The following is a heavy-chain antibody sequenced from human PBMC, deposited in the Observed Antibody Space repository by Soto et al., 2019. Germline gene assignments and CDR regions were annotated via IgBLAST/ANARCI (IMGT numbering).Heavy chain of an antibody. J-gene: IGHJ4*02. CDR3: AGLYSSSPFFNY. CDR1: GGSISSYY. D-gene: IGHD6-6*01. Sequence: SETLSLTCTVSGGSISSYYWSWIRQPPGKGLEWIGFIYYSGNTNYNPSLKSRVTMSVDTSKNQFSLKLSSVTAADTAVYYCAGLYSSSPFFNYWGQGTLVTVSS. CDR2: IYYSGNT. V-gene: IGHV4-59*01.